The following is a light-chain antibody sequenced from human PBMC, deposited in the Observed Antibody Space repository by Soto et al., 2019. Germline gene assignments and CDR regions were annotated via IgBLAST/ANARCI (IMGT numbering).Light chain of an antibody. Sequence: ELTQFPGTLSLSPGERATLSCRASQSVSSSYLAWYQQKPGQAPRLLIYGASSRATGIPDRFSGSGSGTDFTLTISRLEPEDFAVYYCQQYGRSHLTFGGGTKVDIK. CDR2: GAS. CDR1: QSVSSSY. J-gene: IGKJ4*01. CDR3: QQYGRSHLT. V-gene: IGKV3-20*01.